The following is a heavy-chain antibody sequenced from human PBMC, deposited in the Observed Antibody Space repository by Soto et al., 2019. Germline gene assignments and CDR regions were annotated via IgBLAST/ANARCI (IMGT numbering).Heavy chain of an antibody. D-gene: IGHD3-9*01. Sequence: SVKVSCKASGGTFSSYAICWVRQAPGQGLEWMGGIIPIFGTANYAQKFQGRVTITADESTSTAYMELSSLRSEDTAVYYCASRNYYDILTGYGGWFDPWGQGTLVTVSS. CDR3: ASRNYYDILTGYGGWFDP. CDR1: GGTFSSYA. J-gene: IGHJ5*02. CDR2: IIPIFGTA. V-gene: IGHV1-69*13.